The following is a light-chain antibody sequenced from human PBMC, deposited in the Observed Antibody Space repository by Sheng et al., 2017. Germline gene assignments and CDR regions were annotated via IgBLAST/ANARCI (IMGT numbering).Light chain of an antibody. V-gene: IGKV3-15*01. J-gene: IGKJ4*01. CDR2: SAS. CDR3: QQYDKWPLP. CDR1: QRISSN. Sequence: EIVMTQSPATLSVSPGERATLSCRASQRISSNLAWYQQKSGQAPRLLIYSASTRATGIPARFSGSGSGTEFTLTISSLQSEDSAVYYCQQYDKWPLPFGGGTKVEIK.